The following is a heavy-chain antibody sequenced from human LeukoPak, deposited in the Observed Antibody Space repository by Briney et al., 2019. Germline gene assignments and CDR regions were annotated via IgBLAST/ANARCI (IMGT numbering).Heavy chain of an antibody. D-gene: IGHD3-3*01. V-gene: IGHV4-61*02. Sequence: PSETLSLTCTVSGGSISSGSYYWSWIRQPAGKGLEWIGRIYTSGSTNYNPSLKSRVTISVDTSKNQFSLKLSSVTAADTAVYYCARDPPRMDFWSGYGKFYYYYYMDVWGKGTTVTVSS. CDR2: IYTSGST. CDR1: GGSISSGSYY. J-gene: IGHJ6*03. CDR3: ARDPPRMDFWSGYGKFYYYYYMDV.